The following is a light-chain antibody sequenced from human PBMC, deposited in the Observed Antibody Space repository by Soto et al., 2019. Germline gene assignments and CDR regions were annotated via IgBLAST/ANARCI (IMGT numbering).Light chain of an antibody. Sequence: EIVMTQSPGTPSLSPGERATLSCRASQTVSSSYLAWYQQKTGQAPRLLIYTASSRATGIPDRFSGSGSGTDFSLTISRLETEEFAVYYCQQYRSSPITLGQGRRREIK. CDR3: QQYRSSPIT. J-gene: IGKJ5*01. CDR2: TAS. CDR1: QTVSSSY. V-gene: IGKV3-20*01.